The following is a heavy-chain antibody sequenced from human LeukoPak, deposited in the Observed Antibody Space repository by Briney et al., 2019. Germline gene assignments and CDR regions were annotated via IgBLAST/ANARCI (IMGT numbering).Heavy chain of an antibody. D-gene: IGHD3-3*01. CDR3: AREGGDFWSGYLGH. V-gene: IGHV4-30-2*01. CDR2: IYHSGST. J-gene: IGHJ5*02. CDR1: GGSISSGGYS. Sequence: PSETLSLTCAVSGGSISSGGYSWSWIRQPPGKGLEWIGYIYHSGSTYYNPSLKSRVIISVDRSKNQFSLKLSSVTAADTAVYYCAREGGDFWSGYLGHWGQGTLVTVSS.